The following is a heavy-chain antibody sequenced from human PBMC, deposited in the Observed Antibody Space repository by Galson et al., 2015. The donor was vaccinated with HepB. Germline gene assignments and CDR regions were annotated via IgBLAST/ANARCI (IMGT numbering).Heavy chain of an antibody. D-gene: IGHD2-2*01. CDR1: GFTFSSYG. V-gene: IGHV3-30*18. CDR3: AKDFSPTYPLYFDY. Sequence: SLRLSCAASGFTFSSYGMHWVRQAPGKGLEWVAVISYDGSNKYYADSVKGRFTISRDNSKNTLYLQMNSLRAEDTAVYYCAKDFSPTYPLYFDYWGQGTLVTVSS. J-gene: IGHJ4*02. CDR2: ISYDGSNK.